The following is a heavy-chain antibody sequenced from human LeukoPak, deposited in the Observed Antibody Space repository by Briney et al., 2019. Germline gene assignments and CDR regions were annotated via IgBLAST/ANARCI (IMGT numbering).Heavy chain of an antibody. CDR3: ASEGNYDSSGYSRYNYYYMDV. CDR1: GGTFSSYS. V-gene: IGHV1-69*05. Sequence: ASVKVSCKGSGGTFSSYSISWVRQAPGQGLEWMGGIIPAFGTAHYAQEFQGRVTFTTDESTTTAYMELRSLRPEDTAVYYCASEGNYDSSGYSRYNYYYMDVWGKGTAVTVSS. D-gene: IGHD3-22*01. CDR2: IIPAFGTA. J-gene: IGHJ6*03.